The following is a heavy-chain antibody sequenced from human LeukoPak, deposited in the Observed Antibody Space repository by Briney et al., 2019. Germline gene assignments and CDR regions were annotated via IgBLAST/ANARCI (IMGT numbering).Heavy chain of an antibody. D-gene: IGHD2/OR15-2a*01. CDR3: ARVGTTSNFYYYYGMDV. Sequence: GGSLRLSCSASGFTFSSYWMYWVRQAPGKGLVWVSDIKSDGSSTTYADSVKGRFTISRDNAKNTLYLQMNSLRAEDTAVYYCARVGTTSNFYYYYGMDVWGQGTTVTVSS. CDR2: IKSDGSST. J-gene: IGHJ6*02. CDR1: GFTFSSYW. V-gene: IGHV3-74*01.